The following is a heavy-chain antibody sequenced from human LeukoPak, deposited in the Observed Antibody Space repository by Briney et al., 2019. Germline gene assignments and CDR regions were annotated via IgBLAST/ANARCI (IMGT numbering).Heavy chain of an antibody. D-gene: IGHD1-26*01. Sequence: GGSLRLSCAASGFTFSSYAMHWVRQAPGKGLEWAAVVSSDGNTKYYADSVKGRFTISRDNSNNTLYLQMNSLRADDTAIYYCARRRIVGSTDDAFDIWGQGTMVTLSS. V-gene: IGHV3-30-3*01. CDR1: GFTFSSYA. J-gene: IGHJ3*02. CDR3: ARRRIVGSTDDAFDI. CDR2: VSSDGNTK.